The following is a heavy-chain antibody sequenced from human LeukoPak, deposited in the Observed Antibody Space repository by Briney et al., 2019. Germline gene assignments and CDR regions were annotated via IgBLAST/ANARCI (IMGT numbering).Heavy chain of an antibody. D-gene: IGHD3-22*01. CDR2: IYGSGIT. V-gene: IGHV4-4*07. J-gene: IGHJ6*03. Sequence: SETLSLTCTVSGGSIISNYWSWIRQSAGTGLEWIGRIYGSGITDYNPSLKSRVTVSLDTSRKQFSLRLTSVTAADTAVYYCARLKFYDSTGYSPGYYMDVWGKGTTVSVFS. CDR3: ARLKFYDSTGYSPGYYMDV. CDR1: GGSIISNY.